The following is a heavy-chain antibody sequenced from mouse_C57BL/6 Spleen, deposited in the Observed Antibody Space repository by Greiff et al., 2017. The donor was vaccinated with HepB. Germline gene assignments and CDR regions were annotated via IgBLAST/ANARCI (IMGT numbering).Heavy chain of an antibody. V-gene: IGHV1-55*01. CDR2: IYPGSGST. J-gene: IGHJ4*01. CDR1: GYTFTSYW. D-gene: IGHD1-1*01. Sequence: VQLQQSGAELVKPGASVKMSCKASGYTFTSYWITWVKQRPGQGLEWIGDIYPGSGSTNYNEKFKSKATLTVDTSSSTAYMQLSSLTSEDSAVYYCARGVTTVVAEAMDYWGQGTSVTVSS. CDR3: ARGVTTVVAEAMDY.